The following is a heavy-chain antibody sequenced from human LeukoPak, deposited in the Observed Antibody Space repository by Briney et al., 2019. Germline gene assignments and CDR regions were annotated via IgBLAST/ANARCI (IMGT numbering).Heavy chain of an antibody. Sequence: GGSLRLSCAASGFTFSSYAMSWVRQAPGKGLEWVSAISGSGGSTYYADSVKGRFTISRDNSKNTLYLQMNSLRAEDTAVYYYAKASIAARFLGGPDYWGQGTLVTVSS. J-gene: IGHJ4*02. D-gene: IGHD6-6*01. CDR3: AKASIAARFLGGPDY. CDR1: GFTFSSYA. CDR2: ISGSGGST. V-gene: IGHV3-23*01.